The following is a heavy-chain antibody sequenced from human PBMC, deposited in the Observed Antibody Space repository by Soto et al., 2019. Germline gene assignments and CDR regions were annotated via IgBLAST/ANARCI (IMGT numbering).Heavy chain of an antibody. Sequence: SETLSLTCAVSGYSISSGYYWGWIRQPPGKGLEWIGSIYHSGSTYYNPSLKSRVTISVDTSKNQFSLKLSSVTAADTAVYYCARGRSLGGPGPYNWFDPWGQGTLVTVSS. CDR1: GYSISSGYY. V-gene: IGHV4-38-2*01. CDR2: IYHSGST. CDR3: ARGRSLGGPGPYNWFDP. D-gene: IGHD6-25*01. J-gene: IGHJ5*02.